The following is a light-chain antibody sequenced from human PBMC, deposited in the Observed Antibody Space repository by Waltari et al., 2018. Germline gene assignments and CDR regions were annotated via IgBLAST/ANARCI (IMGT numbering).Light chain of an antibody. V-gene: IGKV3-11*01. CDR1: QSVSNY. J-gene: IGKJ2*01. CDR3: QQRSSWPHT. Sequence: EVVLTQSPATLSLSPGERATLSCGASQSVSNYLAWFKQKPGQAPRLLIYDSSNSATGIPARFSGSGSGTDFTLTISSLEPEDFAVYYCQQRSSWPHTFGQGTKLEI. CDR2: DSS.